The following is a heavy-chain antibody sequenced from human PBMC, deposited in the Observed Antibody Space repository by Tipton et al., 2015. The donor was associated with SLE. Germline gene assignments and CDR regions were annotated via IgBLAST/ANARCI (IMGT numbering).Heavy chain of an antibody. D-gene: IGHD1-26*01. CDR3: ARGYSGSRGDYFDY. V-gene: IGHV3-30*04. Sequence: SLRLSCAASGFTFSSYAMHWVRQAPGKGLEWVAVISYDGSNKYYADSVKGRFTTSRDNSKNTLYLQMNSLRAEDTAVYYCARGYSGSRGDYFDYWGQGALVTVSS. CDR2: ISYDGSNK. CDR1: GFTFSSYA. J-gene: IGHJ4*02.